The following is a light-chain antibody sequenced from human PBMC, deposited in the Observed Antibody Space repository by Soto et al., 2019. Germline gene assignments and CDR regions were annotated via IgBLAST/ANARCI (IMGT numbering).Light chain of an antibody. V-gene: IGKV3-20*01. CDR1: QTVTSNY. J-gene: IGKJ1*01. CDR2: GAS. CDR3: QQYGSSPGT. Sequence: EIVLTQSPGTLSSSPGERATLSCRASQTVTSNYLAWYQQKPGRAPRLLFFGASIRATGLPDRFSGGGSGTDFTPTISRLEPEDFAVYYCQQYGSSPGTFGQGTKVDIK.